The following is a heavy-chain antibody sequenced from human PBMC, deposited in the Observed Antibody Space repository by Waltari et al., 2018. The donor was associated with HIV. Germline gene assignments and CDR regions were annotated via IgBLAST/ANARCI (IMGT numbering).Heavy chain of an antibody. V-gene: IGHV3-53*02. D-gene: IGHD3-10*01. CDR3: TRGPPSGYWYFDL. CDR1: GFTVSTNY. Sequence: EVQLVETGGDLNQPGGSLRLSCAASGFTVSTNYMGWVRQAPGNGLEWGSFLYSGGTPYYADSVKGRFTISRDSSENTVDLQMNSLRAEDTAVYYCTRGPPSGYWYFDLWGRGTLVTVSS. CDR2: LYSGGTP. J-gene: IGHJ2*01.